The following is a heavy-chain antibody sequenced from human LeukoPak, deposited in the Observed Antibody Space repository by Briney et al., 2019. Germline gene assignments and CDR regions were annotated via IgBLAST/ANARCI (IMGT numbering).Heavy chain of an antibody. D-gene: IGHD2-15*01. CDR3: AREYCSGGSCSPSSRGMDD. V-gene: IGHV1-18*04. J-gene: IGHJ6*04. Sequence: VASVKLSCTASGYTFSSYGMSWVRQAPGQGLEWMGCISAYNGNKNYAQSLQGRVTITTDTSTSTAYMDLRSLRSDDTAVYYCAREYCSGGSCSPSSRGMDDWGKGTPVTVSS. CDR2: ISAYNGNK. CDR1: GYTFSSYG.